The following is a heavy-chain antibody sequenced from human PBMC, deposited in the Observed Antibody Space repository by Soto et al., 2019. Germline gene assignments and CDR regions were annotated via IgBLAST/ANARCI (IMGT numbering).Heavy chain of an antibody. CDR1: GFTFGDYW. Sequence: PGGSLRLSCAASGFTFGDYWMSWVRQAPGKGLEWVAHIKKDGSENYYVDSVTGRFTVSRDNTKNSPYLQMNSLRAEDTAVYYCAKLGSGYYTGLYFDYWGQGTLVTVSS. CDR2: IKKDGSEN. J-gene: IGHJ4*02. V-gene: IGHV3-7*03. D-gene: IGHD3-3*01. CDR3: AKLGSGYYTGLYFDY.